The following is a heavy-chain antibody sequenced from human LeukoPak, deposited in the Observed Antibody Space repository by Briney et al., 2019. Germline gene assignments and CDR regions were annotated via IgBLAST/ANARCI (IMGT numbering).Heavy chain of an antibody. CDR1: GYTFTSYG. D-gene: IGHD3-9*01. CDR3: ARVGRYFDWLSYNWFDP. Sequence: ASVKVSCKASGYTFTSYGISWVRQAPGQGLEWMGWISAYNGNTNYAQKLQGRVTMTTDTSTSTAYMELRSLRSDDTAVYYCARVGRYFDWLSYNWFDPWGQGTLVTVSS. CDR2: ISAYNGNT. V-gene: IGHV1-18*01. J-gene: IGHJ5*02.